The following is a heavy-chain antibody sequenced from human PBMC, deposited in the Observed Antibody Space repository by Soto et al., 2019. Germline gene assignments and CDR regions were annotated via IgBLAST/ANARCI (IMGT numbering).Heavy chain of an antibody. V-gene: IGHV3-66*04. CDR3: ARHPERIAQIGWFDP. J-gene: IGHJ5*02. Sequence: GGSLRLSCAASGFSVTNNYMNWVRQAPGKGLEWVSIIDIGGNTYYADSVKGRFTIPRDNAKNSLYLQMNSLRAEDTAVYYCARHPERIAQIGWFDPWGQGTLVTVSS. D-gene: IGHD6-13*01. CDR2: IDIGGNT. CDR1: GFSVTNNY.